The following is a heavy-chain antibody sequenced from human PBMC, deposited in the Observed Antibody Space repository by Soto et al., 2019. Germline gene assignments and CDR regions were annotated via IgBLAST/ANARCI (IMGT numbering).Heavy chain of an antibody. CDR1: GFTFDDYA. Sequence: EVQLVESGGGLVQPGRSLRLSCAASGFTFDDYAMHWVRQAPGKGLEWVSIISWNSGRIGYADSVKGRFTISRDNAKNSLYLQMNSLRAEDTAFYYCAKDKWELSYYFDHWGQGTLVTVSS. CDR3: AKDKWELSYYFDH. J-gene: IGHJ4*02. D-gene: IGHD1-26*01. V-gene: IGHV3-9*01. CDR2: ISWNSGRI.